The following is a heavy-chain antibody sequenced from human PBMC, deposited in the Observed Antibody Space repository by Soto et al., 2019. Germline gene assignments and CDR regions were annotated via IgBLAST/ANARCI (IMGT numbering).Heavy chain of an antibody. J-gene: IGHJ6*02. D-gene: IGHD5-12*01. V-gene: IGHV4-59*01. CDR3: ASGEMARITDYYYGMDV. CDR1: GGSIISDS. CDR2: IYYSGST. Sequence: SEALSVNCTVSGGSIISDSWSWIRQPPGKGLEWIGYIYYSGSTNYNPSLKSRVTISVDTSKNQFSLKLSSVTAADTAVYYCASGEMARITDYYYGMDVWGQGTTVTVS.